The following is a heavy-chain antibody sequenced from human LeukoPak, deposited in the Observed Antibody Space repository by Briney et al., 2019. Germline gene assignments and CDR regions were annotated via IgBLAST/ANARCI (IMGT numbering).Heavy chain of an antibody. D-gene: IGHD3-10*01. CDR1: GGTFSSYA. CDR2: IIPIFGTA. V-gene: IGHV1-69*05. CDR3: ARGLFRGTGYYFDY. Sequence: SVKVSCKASGGTFSSYAISWVRQAPGQGLEWMGGIIPIFGTANYAQKFQGRVTITRNTSISTAYMELSSLRSEDTAVYYCARGLFRGTGYYFDYWGQGTLVTVSS. J-gene: IGHJ4*02.